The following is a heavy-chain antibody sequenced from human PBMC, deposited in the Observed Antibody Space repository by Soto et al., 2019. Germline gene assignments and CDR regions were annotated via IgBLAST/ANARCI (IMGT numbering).Heavy chain of an antibody. J-gene: IGHJ4*02. CDR1: GGSFSGYY. CDR3: ARGGITMVRGVFAIGLVFDY. D-gene: IGHD3-10*01. V-gene: IGHV4-34*01. CDR2: INHSGRT. Sequence: QVQLQQWGAGLLKPSETLSLTCAVYGGSFSGYYWSWIRQPPGKGLEWIGEINHSGRTNYNPSLKSRVTISVDTSKNQFSLKLSSVTAADTAVYYCARGGITMVRGVFAIGLVFDYWGQGTLVTVSS.